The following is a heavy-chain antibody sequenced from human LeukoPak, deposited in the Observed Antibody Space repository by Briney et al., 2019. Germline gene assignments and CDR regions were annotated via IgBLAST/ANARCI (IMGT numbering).Heavy chain of an antibody. Sequence: GRSLRLSCAASGFTFDDYGMHWVRQAPGKGLEWVSRISWNSGSIGYADSVKGRFTISRDKAKNSLYLQMNSLRPEDTALYYCAKDRVQVGYYYGMDVWGQGTTVTASS. V-gene: IGHV3-9*01. CDR1: GFTFDDYG. CDR3: AKDRVQVGYYYGMDV. D-gene: IGHD2-2*01. CDR2: ISWNSGSI. J-gene: IGHJ6*02.